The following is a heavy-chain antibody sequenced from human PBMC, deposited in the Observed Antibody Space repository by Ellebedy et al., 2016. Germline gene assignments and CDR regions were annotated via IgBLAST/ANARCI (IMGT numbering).Heavy chain of an antibody. J-gene: IGHJ4*02. CDR2: IKQDGSEK. V-gene: IGHV3-7*03. CDR3: AKGEAAAGTGRYFDY. D-gene: IGHD6-13*01. CDR1: GFTFSSYW. Sequence: GESLKISXAASGFTFSSYWMSWVRQAPGKGLEWVANIKQDGSEKYYVDSVKGRFTISRDNAKNSLYLQMNSLRAEDTAVYYCAKGEAAAGTGRYFDYWGQGTLVTVSS.